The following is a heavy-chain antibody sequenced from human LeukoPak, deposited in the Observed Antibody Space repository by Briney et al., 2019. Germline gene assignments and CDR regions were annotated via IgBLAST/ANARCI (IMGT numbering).Heavy chain of an antibody. CDR2: INHSGST. V-gene: IGHV4-34*01. CDR3: ARVSGGYSYGPMIFDY. J-gene: IGHJ4*02. D-gene: IGHD5-18*01. Sequence: SETLSLTCAVYGGTFSGYYWSWIRQPPGKGLEWIGEINHSGSTNYNPSLKSRVTISVDTSKNQFSLKLSSVTAADTAVYYCARVSGGYSYGPMIFDYWGQGTLVTVSS. CDR1: GGTFSGYY.